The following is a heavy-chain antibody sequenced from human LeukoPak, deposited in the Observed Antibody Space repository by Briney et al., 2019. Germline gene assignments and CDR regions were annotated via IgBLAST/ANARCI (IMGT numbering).Heavy chain of an antibody. D-gene: IGHD4-17*01. CDR2: ILYDGSNK. V-gene: IGHV3-30*18. J-gene: IGHJ3*02. CDR1: GFTFSSYG. Sequence: PGRSLRLSCAASGFTFSSYGMHWVRQAPGKGLEWVAVILYDGSNKYNADSVKGRFTISRDTSKNTLYLQMSSLRAEDTAVYYCAKAWRAYGDYHTFDIWGQGTMVTVSS. CDR3: AKAWRAYGDYHTFDI.